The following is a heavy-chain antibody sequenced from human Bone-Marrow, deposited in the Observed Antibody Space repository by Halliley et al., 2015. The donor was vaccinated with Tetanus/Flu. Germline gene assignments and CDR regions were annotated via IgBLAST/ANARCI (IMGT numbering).Heavy chain of an antibody. CDR3: ARGGFAAYRIPFDI. D-gene: IGHD3-16*02. J-gene: IGHJ3*02. CDR2: IKFFGVA. V-gene: IGHV4-39*07. Sequence: GGIGRIKFFGVANYSPSLKSRITVSVDRSKTHFSLGRTSVTAADTAVYYCARGGFAAYRIPFDIWGQGTMVTVSS.